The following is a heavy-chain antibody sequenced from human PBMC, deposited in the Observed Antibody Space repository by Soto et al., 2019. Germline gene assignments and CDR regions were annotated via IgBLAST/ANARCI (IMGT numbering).Heavy chain of an antibody. V-gene: IGHV4-4*02. Sequence: TSETLSLTCAVSGGSISSSNWWSWVRQPPGKGLEWIGEIYHSGSTNYNPSLKSRVTISVDKSKNQFSLKLSSVTAADTAVYYCASGTDDYRDYYGMDVWGQGTTVTVSS. J-gene: IGHJ6*02. D-gene: IGHD4-17*01. CDR3: ASGTDDYRDYYGMDV. CDR1: GGSISSSNW. CDR2: IYHSGST.